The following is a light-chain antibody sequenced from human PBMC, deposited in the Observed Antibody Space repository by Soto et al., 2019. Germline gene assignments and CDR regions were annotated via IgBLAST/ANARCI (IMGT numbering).Light chain of an antibody. CDR1: QSVSRSY. Sequence: VVLTQSPGTLSLSPGQRATLACRASQSVSRSYLAWYQQKPGQAPRLPIHGASSRATGIPDRFSGSGSGTDFTLTISRLETEDFAVYYCQQYGSLPRTFGQGTKVDIK. CDR2: GAS. J-gene: IGKJ1*01. V-gene: IGKV3-20*01. CDR3: QQYGSLPRT.